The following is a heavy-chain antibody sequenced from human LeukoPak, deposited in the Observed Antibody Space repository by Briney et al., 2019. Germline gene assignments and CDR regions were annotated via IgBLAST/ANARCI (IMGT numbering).Heavy chain of an antibody. CDR2: ISSSSSYT. CDR1: GFTFSDYY. D-gene: IGHD6-19*01. V-gene: IGHV3-11*05. CDR3: ARVRAVAGLYFDY. J-gene: IGHJ4*02. Sequence: GGSLRLSCAASGFTFSDYYMSWIRQAPGQGLEWVSYISSSSSYTNYADSVKGRFTISRDNAKNSLYLQMNSRRAEATAVYYCARVRAVAGLYFDYWGQGTLVTVSS.